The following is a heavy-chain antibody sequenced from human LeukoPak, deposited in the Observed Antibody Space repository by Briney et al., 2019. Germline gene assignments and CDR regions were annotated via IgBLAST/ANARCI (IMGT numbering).Heavy chain of an antibody. CDR2: ISAYNGNT. CDR3: ARDAEAVAGTHPFDY. Sequence: GASVKVSCKASGYTFTSYGISWVRQAPGQGLGWMGWISAYNGNTNYAQRLQGRVTMTTDTSTSTAYMELRSLRSDDTAVYYCARDAEAVAGTHPFDYWGQGTLVTVSS. D-gene: IGHD6-19*01. J-gene: IGHJ4*02. CDR1: GYTFTSYG. V-gene: IGHV1-18*01.